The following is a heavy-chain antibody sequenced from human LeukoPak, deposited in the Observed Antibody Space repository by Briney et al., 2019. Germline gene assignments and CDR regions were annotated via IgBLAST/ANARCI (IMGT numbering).Heavy chain of an antibody. CDR2: ISYDGSNK. CDR3: AKGSGSHFDY. J-gene: IGHJ4*02. CDR1: GFTFSTYA. D-gene: IGHD3-22*01. Sequence: GRSLRLSCAASGFTFSTYATHWVREAPRKGLEWVAVISYDGSNKYYADSVKGRFTISRDNSKNTLYLQMNSLRAEDTAVYYCAKGSGSHFDYWGQGTLVTVSS. V-gene: IGHV3-30*04.